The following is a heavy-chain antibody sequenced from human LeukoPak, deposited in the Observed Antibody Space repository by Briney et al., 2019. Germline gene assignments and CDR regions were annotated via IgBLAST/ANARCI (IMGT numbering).Heavy chain of an antibody. Sequence: GGSLRLSCAASGFAFSSYWMHWVRQAPGKGLVWVSRIHNDGSNDGSSTNYADSVKGRFTISRDNAKNTLYLQMNSLRAEDTAIYYCAKSRGYGFFMDYWGQGTLVTASS. J-gene: IGHJ4*02. CDR2: IHNDGSNDGSST. V-gene: IGHV3-74*01. CDR1: GFAFSSYW. CDR3: AKSRGYGFFMDY. D-gene: IGHD5-18*01.